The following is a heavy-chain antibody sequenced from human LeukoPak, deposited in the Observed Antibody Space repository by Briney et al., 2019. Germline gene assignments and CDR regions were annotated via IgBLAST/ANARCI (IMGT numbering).Heavy chain of an antibody. V-gene: IGHV4-34*01. CDR1: GGSFSGYY. CDR3: ATGAVLRYFSTWFDP. CDR2: INHSGST. J-gene: IGHJ5*02. D-gene: IGHD3-9*01. Sequence: SETLSLTCAVYGGSFSGYYWSWIRQPPGKGLEWIGEINHSGSTNYNPSLKSRVTISVDTSKNQFSLKLSSVTAADTAVYYCATGAVLRYFSTWFDPWGQGTLVTVSS.